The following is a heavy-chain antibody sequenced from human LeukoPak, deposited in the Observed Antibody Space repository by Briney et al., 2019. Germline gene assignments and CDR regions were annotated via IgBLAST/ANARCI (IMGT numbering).Heavy chain of an antibody. CDR3: ARATYYYDSSGYYSAFDY. J-gene: IGHJ4*02. D-gene: IGHD3-22*01. Sequence: GGSLRLSCAASGFTFSSYGMNWVRQAPGKGLEWVSYISSSSSTIYYADSVKGRFTISRDNAKNSLYLQMNSLRDEDTAVYYCARATYYYDSSGYYSAFDYWGQGTLVTVSS. V-gene: IGHV3-48*02. CDR2: ISSSSSTI. CDR1: GFTFSSYG.